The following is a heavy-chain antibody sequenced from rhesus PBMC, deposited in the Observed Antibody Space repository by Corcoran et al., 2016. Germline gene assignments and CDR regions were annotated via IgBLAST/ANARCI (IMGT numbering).Heavy chain of an antibody. CDR2: IYFNSAGP. J-gene: IGHJ5-1*01. Sequence: QLQESGPGLLKPSETLSLTCTVSGGSISGYFWSWIRQFPGTGLEWSGNIYFNSAGPKYSPSLNGRVTISRGTSKSQFSLALTSLTAADTAIYDCARDSDDADWNNRFDVWGPGHLVTVSS. CDR1: GGSISGYF. D-gene: IGHD1-26*01. CDR3: ARDSDDADWNNRFDV. V-gene: IGHV4-81*01.